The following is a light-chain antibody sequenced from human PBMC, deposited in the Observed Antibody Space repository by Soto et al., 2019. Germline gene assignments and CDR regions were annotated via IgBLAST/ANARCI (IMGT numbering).Light chain of an antibody. CDR3: QSYDSSLSGHVV. CDR2: DNN. V-gene: IGLV1-40*01. Sequence: QSVLTQPPSVSGAPGQRVTISCTGSSSNIGAGYDVHWYQQPPGTAPKLLIYDNNNRPSGVPDRFSGSKSGTSASLAITGLQAEDDAHYYCQSYDSSLSGHVVFGGGTKLTVL. J-gene: IGLJ2*01. CDR1: SSNIGAGYD.